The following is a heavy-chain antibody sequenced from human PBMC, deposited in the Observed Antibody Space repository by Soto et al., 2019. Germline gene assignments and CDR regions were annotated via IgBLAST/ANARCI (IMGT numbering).Heavy chain of an antibody. CDR2: IDWDDDK. CDR1: GFSLSTSGMC. V-gene: IGHV2-70*11. J-gene: IGHJ3*02. CDR3: ARIRFGDSSGYYPVGAFDI. D-gene: IGHD3-22*01. Sequence: SGPTLVNPTQTLTLTCTFSGFSLSTSGMCVSWIRQPPGKALEWLARIDWDDDKYYSTSLKTRLTISKDTSKSQVVLTMTNMDPVDTATYYCARIRFGDSSGYYPVGAFDIWGQGTMVTVSS.